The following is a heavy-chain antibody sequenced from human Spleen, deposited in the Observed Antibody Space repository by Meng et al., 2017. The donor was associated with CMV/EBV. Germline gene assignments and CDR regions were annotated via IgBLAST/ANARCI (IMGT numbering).Heavy chain of an antibody. Sequence: GGSLRLSCAASGFTFSGFWMSWVRQAPGKGLEWVGFIRSKAYGGTTEYAASVKGRFTISRDDSKSIAYLQMNSLKTEDTAVYYCARADYREDYYYGMDVWGQGTTVTVSS. CDR1: GFTFSGFW. D-gene: IGHD3-10*01. CDR3: ARADYREDYYYGMDV. J-gene: IGHJ6*02. V-gene: IGHV3-49*04. CDR2: IRSKAYGGTT.